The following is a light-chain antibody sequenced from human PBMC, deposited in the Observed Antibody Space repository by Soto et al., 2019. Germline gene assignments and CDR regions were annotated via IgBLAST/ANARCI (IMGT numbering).Light chain of an antibody. V-gene: IGKV3-15*01. Sequence: IVMTQSPAALSVSPGDSATLSCRASQIVNTNVAWYQQRPGQAPRLLIFAASTRATGVAARFSGSGSGTKFTLTVDSLQSEDFAVYYCQQYGYSRTFGQGTKVEIK. CDR2: AAS. CDR3: QQYGYSRT. J-gene: IGKJ1*01. CDR1: QIVNTN.